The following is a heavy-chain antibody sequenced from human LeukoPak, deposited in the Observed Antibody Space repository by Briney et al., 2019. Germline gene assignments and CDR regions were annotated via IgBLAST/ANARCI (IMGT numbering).Heavy chain of an antibody. Sequence: GGSLRLSCAASGFTFSSYEMNWVRQAPGKGLEWVSYISSSGSTIYYADSVKGRFTLSRDNSKNTLYLQMNSLRAEDTAVFYCAKGGARLHSYYFDYWGQGTLVTVSS. J-gene: IGHJ4*02. V-gene: IGHV3-48*03. CDR3: AKGGARLHSYYFDY. CDR1: GFTFSSYE. CDR2: ISSSGSTI. D-gene: IGHD1-26*01.